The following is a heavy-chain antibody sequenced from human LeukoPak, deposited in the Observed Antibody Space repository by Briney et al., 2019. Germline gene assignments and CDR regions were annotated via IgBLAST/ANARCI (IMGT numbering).Heavy chain of an antibody. CDR3: ARHYYYYMDV. CDR2: INHSGST. Sequence: SETLSLTCAVYGGSFSGYYWSWIRQPAGKGLEWIGEINHSGSTNYNPSLKSRVTISVDTSKNQFSLKLSSVTAADTAVYYCARHYYYYMDVWGKGTTVTISS. V-gene: IGHV4-34*01. J-gene: IGHJ6*03. CDR1: GGSFSGYY.